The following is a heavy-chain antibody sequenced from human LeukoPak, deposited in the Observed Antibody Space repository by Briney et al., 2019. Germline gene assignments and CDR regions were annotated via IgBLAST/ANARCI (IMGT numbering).Heavy chain of an antibody. Sequence: PGRSLRLSCAASGFTFSSYGMHWVRQAPGKGLEWVAVISYDGSNKYYADSVKGRFTISRDNSKNTLYLQMNSLRAEDTAVYYCAKEGPVLRYFDWFERAWYFDYWGQGTLVTVSS. CDR1: GFTFSSYG. D-gene: IGHD3-9*01. CDR2: ISYDGSNK. V-gene: IGHV3-30*18. J-gene: IGHJ4*02. CDR3: AKEGPVLRYFDWFERAWYFDY.